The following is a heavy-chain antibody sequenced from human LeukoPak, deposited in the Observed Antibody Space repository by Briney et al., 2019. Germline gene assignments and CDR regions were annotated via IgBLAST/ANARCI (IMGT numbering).Heavy chain of an antibody. V-gene: IGHV1-18*01. Sequence: GASVKVSCKASGYTFTSYGISWVRQAPGQGLEWMGWISAYNCNTNYVHKLQGRVTMTTDTSTSTAYMELRSLRSDDTAVYYCARVSGVWGSYRYNWFDPWGQGTLVTVSS. D-gene: IGHD3-16*02. CDR1: GYTFTSYG. CDR2: ISAYNCNT. CDR3: ARVSGVWGSYRYNWFDP. J-gene: IGHJ5*02.